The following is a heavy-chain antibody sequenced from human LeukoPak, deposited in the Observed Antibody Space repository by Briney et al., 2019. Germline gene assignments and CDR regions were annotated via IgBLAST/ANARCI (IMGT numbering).Heavy chain of an antibody. D-gene: IGHD2-15*01. CDR1: GFSARSNY. Sequence: PGGSLRLSCAVSGFSARSNYMSWVRQPPGKGLEWVSVIYSGGATKHADSVKGRFIISRDNSKNTLYLQMNNLRAEDPAVYYCAREKKCSGGSCYGDAFDIWGQGTMVAVSS. CDR2: IYSGGAT. J-gene: IGHJ3*02. CDR3: AREKKCSGGSCYGDAFDI. V-gene: IGHV3-66*01.